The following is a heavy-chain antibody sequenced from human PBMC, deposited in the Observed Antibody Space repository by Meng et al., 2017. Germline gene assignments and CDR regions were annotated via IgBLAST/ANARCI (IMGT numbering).Heavy chain of an antibody. V-gene: IGHV1-69-2*01. CDR3: ATDLYRDWFDP. Sequence: EVQLVQAGADVKKPGGKVKISCKVSGYTFTDYYMHWVQQAPGKGLEWMGLVDPEDGETIYAEKFQGRVTITADTSTDTAYMELSSLRSEDTAVYYCATDLYRDWFDPWGQGTLVTVSS. CDR1: GYTFTDYY. CDR2: VDPEDGET. D-gene: IGHD1-26*01. J-gene: IGHJ5*02.